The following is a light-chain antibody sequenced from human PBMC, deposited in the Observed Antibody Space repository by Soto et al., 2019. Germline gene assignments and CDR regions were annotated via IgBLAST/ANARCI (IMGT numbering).Light chain of an antibody. CDR1: QRLFSF. CDR3: QQTYSAPFT. CDR2: TAY. Sequence: DIQMTQSPSSLSASVGDSVTLTCRASQRLFSFLNWYQQAPGRAPKLLISTAYKLQSGVPSRFSGSESGTEFTLTISSLQPKDFAIYFCQQTYSAPFTFGPGTKV. J-gene: IGKJ3*01. V-gene: IGKV1-39*01.